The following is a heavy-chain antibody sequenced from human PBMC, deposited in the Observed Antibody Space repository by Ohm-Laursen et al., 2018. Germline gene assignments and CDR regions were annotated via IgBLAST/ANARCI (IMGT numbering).Heavy chain of an antibody. Sequence: SLRLSCAASGFTFSSYWMTWVRQAPGKELEWVANIKEDGSQKNYVDSVKGRFTISRDNTKNSLFLQMNSLRAEDTAVYYCTRDPGYSAFDSWGQGTLVTVSS. D-gene: IGHD5-24*01. J-gene: IGHJ4*02. V-gene: IGHV3-7*01. CDR1: GFTFSSYW. CDR3: TRDPGYSAFDS. CDR2: IKEDGSQK.